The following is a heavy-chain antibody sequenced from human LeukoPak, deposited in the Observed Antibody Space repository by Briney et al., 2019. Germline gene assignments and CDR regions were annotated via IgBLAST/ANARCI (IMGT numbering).Heavy chain of an antibody. V-gene: IGHV4-34*01. CDR1: GVSFTGYY. D-gene: IGHD3-16*02. CDR3: ARPQIGTFGGVIGQEDAFDI. CDR2: INPRGIT. Sequence: PSETLSLTCAVYGVSFTGYYWSWLRQPPGKGLEWIGEINPRGITNYNPSLKSRVTMSVVTSKNQFSLSLSAVTAADTAAYYYARPQIGTFGGVIGQEDAFDIWGQGRMVTVSS. J-gene: IGHJ3*02.